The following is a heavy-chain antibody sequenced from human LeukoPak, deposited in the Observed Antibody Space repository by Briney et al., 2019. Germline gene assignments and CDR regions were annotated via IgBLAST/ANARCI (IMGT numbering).Heavy chain of an antibody. V-gene: IGHV3-7*03. CDR1: GFTFSSRDW. CDR3: ARDSHYYYYMDV. Sequence: TGGSLRLSCVASGFTFSSRDWMTWVRQAPGKGLEWVANIKQDGSEKNYVDSVKGRFTISRDNAKNSVDLQMNSLRAEDTALYYCARDSHYYYYMDVWGKGTTVTVSS. J-gene: IGHJ6*03. CDR2: IKQDGSEK.